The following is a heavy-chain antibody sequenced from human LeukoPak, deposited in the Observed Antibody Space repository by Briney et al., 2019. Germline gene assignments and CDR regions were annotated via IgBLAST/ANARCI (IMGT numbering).Heavy chain of an antibody. D-gene: IGHD1-1*01. CDR2: INPNSGGT. CDR3: ARGPTGTHGTGFDY. Sequence: ASVKVSCKASGYTLTGYYMHWVRQAPGQGLEWMGWINPNSGGTNYAQKFQGRVTMTRDTSISTAYMELSRLRSDDTAVYYCARGPTGTHGTGFDYWGQGTLVTVSS. J-gene: IGHJ4*02. V-gene: IGHV1-2*02. CDR1: GYTLTGYY.